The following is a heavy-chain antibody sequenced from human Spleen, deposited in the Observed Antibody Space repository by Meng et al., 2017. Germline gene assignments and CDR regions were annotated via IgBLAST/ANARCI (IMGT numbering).Heavy chain of an antibody. Sequence: ISCTASGFTFGDYAMSWVRQAPGKGLEWVGFIRSKAYGGTTEYAASVKGRFTISRDDSKSIAYLQMNSLKTEDTAVYYCTRDSTVVIILNYYYYGMDVWGQGTTVTVSS. CDR2: IRSKAYGGTT. D-gene: IGHD3-3*01. CDR1: GFTFGDYA. V-gene: IGHV3-49*04. J-gene: IGHJ6*02. CDR3: TRDSTVVIILNYYYYGMDV.